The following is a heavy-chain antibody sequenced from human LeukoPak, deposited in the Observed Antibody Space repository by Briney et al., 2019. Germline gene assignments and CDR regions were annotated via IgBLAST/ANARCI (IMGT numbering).Heavy chain of an antibody. D-gene: IGHD3-22*01. CDR3: ARGQWLPVFDF. J-gene: IGHJ4*02. V-gene: IGHV4-59*01. CDR1: GGSISSYY. CDR2: IYYSGST. Sequence: SEILSLTCTVSGGSISSYYWSWIRQPPGKGLEWIGYIYYSGSTNYNPSLKSRVTISVDTSKNQFSLKLSSVTAADTAVYYCARGQWLPVFDFWGQGTLVTVSS.